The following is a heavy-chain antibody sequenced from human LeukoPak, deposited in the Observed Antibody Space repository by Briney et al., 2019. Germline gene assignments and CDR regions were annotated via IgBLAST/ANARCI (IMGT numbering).Heavy chain of an antibody. CDR3: ARESYCSGGSCYSGRPFDI. CDR1: GFTFSDYY. V-gene: IGHV3-11*04. CDR2: ISSSGSTI. Sequence: PGGSLRLSCAASGFTFSDYYMSWIRQAPGKGLEWVSYISSSGSTIYYADSVKGRFTISRDNAKNSLYLQMNSLRAEDTAVYYCARESYCSGGSCYSGRPFDIWGQGTMVTVSS. J-gene: IGHJ3*02. D-gene: IGHD2-15*01.